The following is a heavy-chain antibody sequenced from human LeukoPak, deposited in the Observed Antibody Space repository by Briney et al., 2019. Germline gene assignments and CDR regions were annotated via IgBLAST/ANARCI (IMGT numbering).Heavy chain of an antibody. J-gene: IGHJ4*02. CDR2: IKQDGSEK. D-gene: IGHD6-6*01. V-gene: IGHV3-7*01. Sequence: GGSLRLSCAASGFTFSSYGMHWVRQAPGKGLEWVANIKQDGSEKYYVDSVKGRFTISRDNAKNSLYLQMNSLRAEDTAVYYCARDGSSSTYFDYWGQGTLVTVSS. CDR3: ARDGSSSTYFDY. CDR1: GFTFSSYG.